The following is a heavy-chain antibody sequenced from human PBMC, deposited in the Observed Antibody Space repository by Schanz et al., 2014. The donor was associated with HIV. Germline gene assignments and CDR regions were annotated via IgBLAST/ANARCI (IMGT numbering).Heavy chain of an antibody. V-gene: IGHV3-7*01. J-gene: IGHJ4*02. Sequence: VQLVESGGGVVQPGRSLRLSCAASGFIFSSYGMYWVRQAPGMGLEWVANIKEDGSVINYVDSVKGRFTISRDNVKNSLFLQMNSLRAEDTAMYYCARDVGAGANEYWGQGTLVTVSS. CDR1: GFIFSSYG. D-gene: IGHD1-26*01. CDR2: IKEDGSVI. CDR3: ARDVGAGANEY.